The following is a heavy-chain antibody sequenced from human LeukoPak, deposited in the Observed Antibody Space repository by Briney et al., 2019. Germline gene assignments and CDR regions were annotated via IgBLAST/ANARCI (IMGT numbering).Heavy chain of an antibody. CDR1: GFTFSSYG. J-gene: IGHJ5*02. Sequence: TGGSLRLSCAASGFTFSSYGMHWVRQAPGKGLEWVAVIWYDGSNKYYADSVKGRFTISRDNSKNTLYLQMNSLRAEDTAVYYCARDRGTMVRGEGDEWDPWGQGTLVTVSS. D-gene: IGHD3-10*01. V-gene: IGHV3-33*01. CDR2: IWYDGSNK. CDR3: ARDRGTMVRGEGDEWDP.